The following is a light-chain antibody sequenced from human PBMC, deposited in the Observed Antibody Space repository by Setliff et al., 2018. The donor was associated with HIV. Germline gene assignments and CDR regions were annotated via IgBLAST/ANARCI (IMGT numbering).Light chain of an antibody. J-gene: IGLJ3*02. V-gene: IGLV2-14*03. CDR3: SSYTSSSTWV. CDR2: DVI. CDR1: SSDVGGLNY. Sequence: SVLTQPASVSGSPGQWITISCTGTSSDVGGLNYVSWYQQQPGKAPQLLIYDVITRPSGVSDRFSASKSGNTASLTISGLRADDEADYYCSSYTSSSTWVFGGGTKVTVL.